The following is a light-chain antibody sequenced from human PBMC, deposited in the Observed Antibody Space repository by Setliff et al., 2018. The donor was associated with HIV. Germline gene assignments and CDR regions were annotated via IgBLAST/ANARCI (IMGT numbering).Light chain of an antibody. V-gene: IGLV2-14*01. CDR2: EVS. CDR1: SSDVGSYNY. J-gene: IGLJ1*01. CDR3: SSYTSSSLYV. Sequence: ALAQPASVSGSPGQSITISCTGTSSDVGSYNYVSWYQQHPGKAPKLMIYEVSNRPSGVSNRFSGSKSGNTASLTISGLQAEDEADYYCSSYTSSSLYVFGTGTRSPS.